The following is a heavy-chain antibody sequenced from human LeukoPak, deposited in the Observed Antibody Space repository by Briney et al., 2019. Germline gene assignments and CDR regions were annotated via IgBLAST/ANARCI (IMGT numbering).Heavy chain of an antibody. Sequence: ASVQVSCKASGYTFTGYYLNWVRQAPGQELDWMGRINPNSGGTNSGQKFQGRVTMTRDTSISTAYLELSSLTFDDTAVYYCARVDAASLAVHYWGQGTLVTVSS. V-gene: IGHV1-2*02. CDR3: ARVDAASLAVHY. CDR1: GYTFTGYY. D-gene: IGHD6-13*01. CDR2: INPNSGGT. J-gene: IGHJ4*02.